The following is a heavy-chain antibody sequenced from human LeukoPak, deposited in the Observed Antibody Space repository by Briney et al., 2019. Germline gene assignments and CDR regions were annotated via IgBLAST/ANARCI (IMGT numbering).Heavy chain of an antibody. D-gene: IGHD3-3*01. CDR3: AKGSKEVLFTRDHYMDV. V-gene: IGHV3-30*02. CDR1: GFTFSSYA. Sequence: GGSLRLSCAASGFTFSSYAMHWVRQAPGKGLEWVTFIRYDGSNKYYADSVKGRFTISRDNSKNTLYLQMNSLRAEDTAVYYCAKGSKEVLFTRDHYMDVWGKGTTVTISS. CDR2: IRYDGSNK. J-gene: IGHJ6*03.